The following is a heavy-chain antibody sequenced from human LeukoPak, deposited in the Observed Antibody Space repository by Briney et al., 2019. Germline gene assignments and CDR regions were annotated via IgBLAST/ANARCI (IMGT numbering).Heavy chain of an antibody. CDR3: ATGHSTGYHYWFDP. V-gene: IGHV1-24*01. CDR1: GSALSDLA. D-gene: IGHD2-2*03. Sequence: ASVKVSSKVSGSALSDLAMQWGRQVPGKGLEWLGGLDRESGETLYSEKFQGRVTMAQDTSTDTAYMDLTSLTSEDTAVYYCATGHSTGYHYWFDPWGQGTLVTVSS. CDR2: LDRESGET. J-gene: IGHJ5*02.